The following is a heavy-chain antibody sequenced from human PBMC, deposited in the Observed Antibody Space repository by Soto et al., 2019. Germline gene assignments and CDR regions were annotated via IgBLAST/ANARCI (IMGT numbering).Heavy chain of an antibody. CDR1: GFTFNDFY. J-gene: IGHJ4*02. Sequence: PGGSLRLSCAASGFTFNDFYMTWIRQAPGKGLEWISYISTTSTHTNYADSVKGRFTVSRDNANNSLYLEMNNLRGDDTAVYFCARDRDTYGHGFFDYWGRGALVTVSS. V-gene: IGHV3-11*05. CDR3: ARDRDTYGHGFFDY. D-gene: IGHD5-18*01. CDR2: ISTTSTHT.